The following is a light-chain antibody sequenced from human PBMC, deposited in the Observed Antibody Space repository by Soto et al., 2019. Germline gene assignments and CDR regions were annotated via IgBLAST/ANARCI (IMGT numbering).Light chain of an antibody. Sequence: QSALTQPRSVSGSPGQSVTISCTGTTRDVGGYTYVSWYQQHPGKAPKLTIYDVNKRPSGVPDRFSGSKSGNTASLTISGLQAEDEAEYYCSSYAGSVYVFGTGTKVTVL. J-gene: IGLJ1*01. V-gene: IGLV2-11*01. CDR2: DVN. CDR3: SSYAGSVYV. CDR1: TRDVGGYTY.